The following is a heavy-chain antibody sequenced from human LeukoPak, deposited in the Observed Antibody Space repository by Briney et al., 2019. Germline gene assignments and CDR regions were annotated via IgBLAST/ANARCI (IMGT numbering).Heavy chain of an antibody. CDR1: GGSISSYY. V-gene: IGHV4-59*01. J-gene: IGHJ6*03. CDR2: IYYSGST. D-gene: IGHD2-2*01. CDR3: ARDLVVPAAMPYYYYYYMDV. Sequence: PSETLSLTCTVSGGSISSYYGSWIRQPPGKGLEWIGYIYYSGSTNYNPSLKSRVTISVDTSKNQFSLKLSSVTAADTAVYYCARDLVVPAAMPYYYYYYMDVWGKGTTVTVSS.